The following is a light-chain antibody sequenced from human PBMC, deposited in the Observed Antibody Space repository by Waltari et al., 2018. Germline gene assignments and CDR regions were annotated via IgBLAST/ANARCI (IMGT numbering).Light chain of an antibody. Sequence: AIRITQSPSSLSASTGDRVTITCGASQGISSYLAWYQQKPGKAPKFLVYAASTLQSGVPSRFSGSGSGTDFTLTISCLQSEDFASYYCQQYYSHPPTFGQGTKVENK. CDR3: QQYYSHPPT. CDR1: QGISSY. V-gene: IGKV1-8*01. J-gene: IGKJ1*01. CDR2: AAS.